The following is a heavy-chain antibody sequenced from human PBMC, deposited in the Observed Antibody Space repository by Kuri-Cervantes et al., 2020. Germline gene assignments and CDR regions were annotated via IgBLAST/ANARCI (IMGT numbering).Heavy chain of an antibody. CDR3: ARDVGDRFDY. V-gene: IGHV4-34*01. D-gene: IGHD4-17*01. Sequence: SETLSLTCAVYGGSFSGYYWSWIRQPPGKGLEWIGEINHSGSTNYNPSLKSRVTISVDTSKNQFSLKLSSVTAADTAVYYCARDVGDRFDYWGQGTLVTVSS. J-gene: IGHJ4*02. CDR1: GGSFSGYY. CDR2: INHSGST.